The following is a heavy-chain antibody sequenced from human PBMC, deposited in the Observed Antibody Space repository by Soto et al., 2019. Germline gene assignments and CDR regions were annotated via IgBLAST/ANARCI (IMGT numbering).Heavy chain of an antibody. V-gene: IGHV1-46*01. J-gene: IGHJ5*02. CDR1: AVTFTSYY. D-gene: IGHD1-26*01. CDR2: INPSGGST. CDR3: ARSPPFSYSGSYGVHWFDP. Sequence: AASVKVSCKAPAVTFTSYYMHWVRQAPGQGLEWMGIINPSGGSTSYAQKFQGRVTMTRDTSTSTVYMELSSLRSGDTAVYYCARSPPFSYSGSYGVHWFDPWGQGTLVTVSS.